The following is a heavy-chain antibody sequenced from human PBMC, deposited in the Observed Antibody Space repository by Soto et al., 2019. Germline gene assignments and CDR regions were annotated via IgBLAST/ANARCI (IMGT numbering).Heavy chain of an antibody. CDR3: AKDRSSSSSGYYYYYGMDV. CDR2: ISYDGSNK. J-gene: IGHJ6*02. CDR1: GFTFSSYG. V-gene: IGHV3-30*18. Sequence: HPGGSLRLSCAASGFTFSSYGMHWVRQAPGKGLEWVAVISYDGSNKYYADSVKGRFTISRDNSKNTLYLQMNSLRAEDTAVYYCAKDRSSSSSGYYYYYGMDVWGQGTTVTVSS. D-gene: IGHD6-6*01.